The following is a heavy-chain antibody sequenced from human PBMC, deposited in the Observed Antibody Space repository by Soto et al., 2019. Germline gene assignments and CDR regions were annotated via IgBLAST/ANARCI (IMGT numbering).Heavy chain of an antibody. D-gene: IGHD3-10*02. CDR1: GDSITSSDSN. CDR2: FYYSGTT. CDR3: AKLVRDDVRRSDLDH. V-gene: IGHV4-39*01. Sequence: SETLSLTCPVSGDSITSSDSNWAWLRQPPGKGLEWIGTFYYSGTTSQNPPLRSRITISGDTSRNQFSLNLRSVTAADSGVYYCAKLVRDDVRRSDLDHWGQGTLVTVSS. J-gene: IGHJ4*02.